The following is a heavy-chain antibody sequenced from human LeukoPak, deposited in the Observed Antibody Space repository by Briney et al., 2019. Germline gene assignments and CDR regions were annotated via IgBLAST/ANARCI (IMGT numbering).Heavy chain of an antibody. CDR3: ARDLIVVVVAAGLEAFDI. V-gene: IGHV4-39*07. Sequence: PSETLSLTCTVSGGSISSSSYYWGWIRQPPGKGLEWIGSIYYSGSTYYNPSLKSRVTISVDTSKNQFSLKLSSVTAADTAVYYCARDLIVVVVAAGLEAFDIWGQGTMVTVSS. CDR1: GGSISSSSYY. D-gene: IGHD2-15*01. J-gene: IGHJ3*02. CDR2: IYYSGST.